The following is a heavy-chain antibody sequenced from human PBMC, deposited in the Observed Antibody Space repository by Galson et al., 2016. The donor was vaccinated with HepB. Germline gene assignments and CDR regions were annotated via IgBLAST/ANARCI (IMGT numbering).Heavy chain of an antibody. D-gene: IGHD4-17*01. Sequence: SLRLSCAASGFTFDDYAMHWVRQAPGKGLEWVSGISWNSDSIGYADSVKGRFTISRDNAKNSLYLRMNSLRAEDTAVYYCAKDISGDYDYYYAMDVWGQGTTVTVSS. V-gene: IGHV3-9*01. CDR3: AKDISGDYDYYYAMDV. CDR2: ISWNSDSI. J-gene: IGHJ6*02. CDR1: GFTFDDYA.